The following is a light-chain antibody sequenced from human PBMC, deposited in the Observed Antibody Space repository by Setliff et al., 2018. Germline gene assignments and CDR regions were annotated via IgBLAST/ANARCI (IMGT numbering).Light chain of an antibody. V-gene: IGLV1-44*01. J-gene: IGLJ1*01. CDR1: SSNIGGNT. CDR2: SNN. CDR3: QSYDNSLRYV. Sequence: QSVLTQPPSTSGTPGQRVTISCSGSSSNIGGNTVNWYQQLPGTAPRLLIFSNNDRPSGVSNRFTGSKSGTSASLAITGLQAEDEADYYCQSYDNSLRYVFGTGTKVTVL.